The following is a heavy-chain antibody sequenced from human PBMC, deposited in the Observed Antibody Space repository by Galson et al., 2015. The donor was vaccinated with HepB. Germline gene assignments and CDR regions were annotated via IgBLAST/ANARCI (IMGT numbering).Heavy chain of an antibody. CDR3: ASGTDWWGSPAFDI. V-gene: IGHV3-30*04. Sequence: SLRLSCAASGFTFSSYAMHWVRQAPGKGLEWVAVISYDGSNKYYADSVKGRFTISRDNSKNTLYLQMNSLRAEDTAVYYCASGTDWWGSPAFDIWGQGTMVTVSS. J-gene: IGHJ3*02. CDR1: GFTFSSYA. CDR2: ISYDGSNK. D-gene: IGHD2-8*02.